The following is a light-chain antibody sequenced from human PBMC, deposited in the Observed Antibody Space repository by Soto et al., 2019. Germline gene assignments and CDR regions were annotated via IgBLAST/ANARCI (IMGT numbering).Light chain of an antibody. CDR1: QSVSSN. CDR2: GAS. J-gene: IGKJ1*01. CDR3: QQYNSWPRA. Sequence: EIVMTQSPATLSVSPGERDTLSCRASQSVSSNLVWSQQKPGQAPRLLIYGASTRATCIPDRFSGSGSGTEFTLTSSSLQSDDVAVYCCQQYNSWPRAFGQGTKVDIK. V-gene: IGKV3D-15*01.